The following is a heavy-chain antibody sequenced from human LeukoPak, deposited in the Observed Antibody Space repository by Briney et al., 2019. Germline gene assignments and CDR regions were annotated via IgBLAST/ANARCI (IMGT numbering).Heavy chain of an antibody. CDR2: IWYDGSNK. J-gene: IGHJ4*02. CDR3: ARDYYYGSGSYIPFDY. Sequence: GGSLRLSCAASGFTFSSYGMHWVRQAPGKGLEWVAVIWYDGSNKYYGDSVKGRFTISRDNSKNTLYLQMNSLRAEDTAVYFCARDYYYGSGSYIPFDYWGQGTLVTVSS. CDR1: GFTFSSYG. D-gene: IGHD3-10*01. V-gene: IGHV3-33*01.